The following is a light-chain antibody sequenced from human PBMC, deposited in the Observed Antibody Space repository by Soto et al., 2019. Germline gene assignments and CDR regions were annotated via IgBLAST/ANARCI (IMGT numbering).Light chain of an antibody. Sequence: DIPMTQSPSTLSASVGDRVTINCRASQNINDWLAWYQQKPGKAPKVLIYKASNLESGVPSRFSGSGSGTEFTLTISSLQTDDFATYYCQQYGANSPWTFGQGTKVEIK. CDR2: KAS. V-gene: IGKV1-5*03. CDR1: QNINDW. J-gene: IGKJ1*01. CDR3: QQYGANSPWT.